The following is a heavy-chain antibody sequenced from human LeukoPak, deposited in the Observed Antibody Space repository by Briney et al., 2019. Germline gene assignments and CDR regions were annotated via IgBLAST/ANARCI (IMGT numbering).Heavy chain of an antibody. CDR3: ARASPDLSLFDP. V-gene: IGHV3-30-3*01. J-gene: IGHJ5*02. D-gene: IGHD3-16*02. CDR2: ISYDGSNK. Sequence: PGRSLGLSCAASGFTFSSYAMHWVRQAPGKGLEWVAVISYDGSNKYYADSVKGRFTISRDNSKNTLYLQMNSLRAEDTAVYYRARASPDLSLFDPWGQGTLVTVSS. CDR1: GFTFSSYA.